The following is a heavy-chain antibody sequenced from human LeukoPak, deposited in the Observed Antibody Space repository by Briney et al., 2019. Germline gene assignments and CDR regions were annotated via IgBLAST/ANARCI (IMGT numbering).Heavy chain of an antibody. CDR1: GFTFSDYY. Sequence: GGSLRLSCAASGFTFSDYYMSWIRQAPGKGLEWVSYISSSGSTIYYADSVKGRFTISRDNATNSLYLQMNSLRAEDTAVYYCAKTFSVVVPAAISYWGQGTLVTVSS. CDR3: AKTFSVVVPAAISY. J-gene: IGHJ4*02. CDR2: ISSSGSTI. V-gene: IGHV3-11*01. D-gene: IGHD2-2*02.